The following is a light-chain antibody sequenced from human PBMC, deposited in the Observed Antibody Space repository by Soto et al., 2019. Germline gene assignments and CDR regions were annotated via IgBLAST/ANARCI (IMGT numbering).Light chain of an antibody. CDR2: DAS. Sequence: DIQMTQSPSTLSATAGDRVTITCRASQSISSWLAWYQHEPGKAPKLLIYDASNLDSGVPSRFSGSGSGTEFSLTISNLQPEDCATYYCQQYENYWTVGQGTKVDIK. CDR1: QSISSW. J-gene: IGKJ1*01. CDR3: QQYENYWT. V-gene: IGKV1-5*01.